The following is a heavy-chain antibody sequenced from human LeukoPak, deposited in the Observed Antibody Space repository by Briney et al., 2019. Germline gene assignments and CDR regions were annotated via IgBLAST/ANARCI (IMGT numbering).Heavy chain of an antibody. CDR3: AKGEGSYGYYYYGMDV. V-gene: IGHV3-30*18. Sequence: GRSLRLSCAASGFTFSSYGMHWVRQAPGKGLEGGAVISYDGSNKYYADSVKGRSTISRDNSKTTLYLQMNSLRAEDTAVYYCAKGEGSYGYYYYGMDVWGQGTTVTVSS. CDR1: GFTFSSYG. J-gene: IGHJ6*02. D-gene: IGHD5-18*01. CDR2: ISYDGSNK.